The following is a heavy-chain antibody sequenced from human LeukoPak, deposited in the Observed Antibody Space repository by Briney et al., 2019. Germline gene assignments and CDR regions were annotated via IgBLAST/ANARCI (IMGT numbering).Heavy chain of an antibody. CDR1: GFSVSSNY. V-gene: IGHV3-53*01. J-gene: IGHJ4*02. CDR2: IYSDGNR. Sequence: PGGSLRLSCAASGFSVSSNYMNWVRQAPGKGLEWVSVIYSDGNRYYADSVKGRFTISRDNSKNTVHLQMNSLRAEDTAVYYCAGGVAAAGRGPIDYWGRGTLVTVSS. D-gene: IGHD6-13*01. CDR3: AGGVAAAGRGPIDY.